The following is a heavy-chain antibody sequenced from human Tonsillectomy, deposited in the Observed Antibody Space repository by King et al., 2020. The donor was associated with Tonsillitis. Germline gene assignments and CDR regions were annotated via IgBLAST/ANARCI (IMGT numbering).Heavy chain of an antibody. Sequence: VQLVESGGGLVQPGGSLRLSCAASGFNFRSYWMSWVRQAPGKGLQWVASIKHDGSEQYYVDSVPGRFTISRDDAENSLFLLMDSLSAEDTAVYYCARHLITSTAWYDFFDFWGQGTMVSVSS. J-gene: IGHJ4*02. V-gene: IGHV3-7*01. CDR1: GFNFRSYW. CDR3: ARHLITSTAWYDFFDF. D-gene: IGHD1-20*01. CDR2: IKHDGSEQ.